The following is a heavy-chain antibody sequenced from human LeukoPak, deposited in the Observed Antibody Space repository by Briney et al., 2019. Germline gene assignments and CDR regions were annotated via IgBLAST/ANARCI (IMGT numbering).Heavy chain of an antibody. J-gene: IGHJ4*02. V-gene: IGHV3-23*01. D-gene: IGHD3-10*01. CDR3: AKARVRGVTVVYYFDY. CDR1: GFTFSSYA. Sequence: GGSLRLSCAASGFTFSSYAMSWVRQAPGKGLEWVSAISGSGGSTYYADSVKGRFTISRDNSKNTLYLHMNSLRAEDTAVYYCAKARVRGVTVVYYFDYWGQGTLVTVSS. CDR2: ISGSGGST.